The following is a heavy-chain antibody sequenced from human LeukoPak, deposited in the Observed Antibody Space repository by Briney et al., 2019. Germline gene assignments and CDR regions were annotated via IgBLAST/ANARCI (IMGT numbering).Heavy chain of an antibody. CDR3: RGTRTTIFAYFMDV. V-gene: IGHV3-7*01. Sequence: GGSLRLSCVGSEFSFRSYWMSWVRQAPGKGLEWVANINQDRSETYYVDSVKGRFTISRDNAKDSLYLQMNSLRVEDTAVYFCRGTRTTIFAYFMDVWGKGTTVTVSS. J-gene: IGHJ6*03. D-gene: IGHD3-3*01. CDR1: EFSFRSYW. CDR2: INQDRSET.